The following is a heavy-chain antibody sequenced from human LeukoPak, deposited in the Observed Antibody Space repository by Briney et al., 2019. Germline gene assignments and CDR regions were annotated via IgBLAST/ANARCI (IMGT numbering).Heavy chain of an antibody. CDR3: ARDSSIAAAGRIFDY. J-gene: IGHJ4*02. Sequence: GGSLRLSCAAFGFSFGRHGMHWVRQAPGKGLEWVSFIRYDGSNKYYADSVKGRFTISRDNSKNTLYLQMNSLRAEDTAVYYCARDSSIAAAGRIFDYWGQGTLVTVSS. CDR1: GFSFGRHG. D-gene: IGHD6-13*01. V-gene: IGHV3-30*02. CDR2: IRYDGSNK.